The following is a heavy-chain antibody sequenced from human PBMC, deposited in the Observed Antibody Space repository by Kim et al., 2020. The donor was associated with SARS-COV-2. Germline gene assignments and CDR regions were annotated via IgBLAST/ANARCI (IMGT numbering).Heavy chain of an antibody. CDR2: T. Sequence: TYYPPTLKSRVTISVETSKNQFSLKLSSVTAADTAVYYCARLDGSGWSFDYWGQGTLVTVSS. CDR3: ARLDGSGWSFDY. J-gene: IGHJ4*02. D-gene: IGHD6-13*01. V-gene: IGHV4-39*01.